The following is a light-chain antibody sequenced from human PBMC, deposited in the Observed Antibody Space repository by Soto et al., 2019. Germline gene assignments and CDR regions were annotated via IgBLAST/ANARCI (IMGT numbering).Light chain of an antibody. CDR2: RAS. Sequence: DIVLTQSPDIVSLSPGDTTTLSCKASQIIRTGLIAWYRQRPGQAPTLLITRASTRASGVPDRISGEGSGTDFTLTVSSLEPGDSAVYYCQQYSGFPWTFGQGTKVEIK. CDR1: QIIRTGL. V-gene: IGKV3-20*01. J-gene: IGKJ1*01. CDR3: QQYSGFPWT.